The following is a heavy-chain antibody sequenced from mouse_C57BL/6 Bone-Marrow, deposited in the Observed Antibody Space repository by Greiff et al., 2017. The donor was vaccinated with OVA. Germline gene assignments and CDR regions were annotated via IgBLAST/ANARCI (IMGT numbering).Heavy chain of an antibody. V-gene: IGHV14-2*01. J-gene: IGHJ1*03. CDR3: ASIYDGYYVSWYFDV. Sequence: EVKLMESGAELVKPGASVKLSCTASGFNIKDYYMHWVKQRTEQGLEWIGRIDPEDGETKYAPKFQGKATITADTSSNTAYLQLSSLTSEDTAVYYCASIYDGYYVSWYFDVWGTGTTVTVSS. D-gene: IGHD2-3*01. CDR2: IDPEDGET. CDR1: GFNIKDYY.